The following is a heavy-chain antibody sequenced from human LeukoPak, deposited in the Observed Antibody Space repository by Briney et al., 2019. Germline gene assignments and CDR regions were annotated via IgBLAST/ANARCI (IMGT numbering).Heavy chain of an antibody. Sequence: GGSLRLSCAASGFTFSSYAMHWVRQAPGKGLEWVAVISYDGSNKYYADSVKGRFTISRDNSKNTLYLQMNSLRAEDTAVYYCASLSKWEPVDYWGQGTLVTVSS. CDR1: GFTFSSYA. V-gene: IGHV3-30*04. D-gene: IGHD1-26*01. J-gene: IGHJ4*02. CDR2: ISYDGSNK. CDR3: ASLSKWEPVDY.